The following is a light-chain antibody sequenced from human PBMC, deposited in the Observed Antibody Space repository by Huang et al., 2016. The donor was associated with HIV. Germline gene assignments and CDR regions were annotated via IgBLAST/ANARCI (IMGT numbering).Light chain of an antibody. CDR2: GAS. V-gene: IGKV3-11*01. CDR1: QSVSSY. J-gene: IGKJ3*01. Sequence: EIVLTQSPATLSLSPGESAPLSCRASQSVSSYLAWYQQKPGQAPRLLIYGASNRAAGSPARFSGSGSGTDFTLTIRSLEPEDFAVYYCQQRSNWPILTFGPGTKVDIK. CDR3: QQRSNWPILT.